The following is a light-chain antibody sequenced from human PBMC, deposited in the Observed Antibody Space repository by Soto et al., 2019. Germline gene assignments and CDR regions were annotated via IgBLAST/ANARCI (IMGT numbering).Light chain of an antibody. CDR2: DAS. J-gene: IGKJ1*01. V-gene: IGKV3-11*01. CDR3: QQRASWPRT. CDR1: QSVSSS. Sequence: EIVLTQSPATLSSSPGERATLSCRASQSVSSSLAWYQHKRGQAPRLLIYDASNRATGIPARFSGSGSGTDFTLTISSLEPEDFAVYYCQQRASWPRTFGQGTKVEI.